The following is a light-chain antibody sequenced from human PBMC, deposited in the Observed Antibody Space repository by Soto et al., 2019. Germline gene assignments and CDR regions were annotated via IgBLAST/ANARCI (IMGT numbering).Light chain of an antibody. V-gene: IGKV3-15*01. J-gene: IGKJ1*01. CDR3: QHRFSWPPA. CDR2: DAS. Sequence: EIVMTQSPATLSVSPGERATLSCRASQSVSSNLAWYQQKPGQAPRLLIYDASTRATGIPARFSGSGSGTEFTLTISSLQSEDFAVYYCQHRFSWPPAFGQGTKVDIK. CDR1: QSVSSN.